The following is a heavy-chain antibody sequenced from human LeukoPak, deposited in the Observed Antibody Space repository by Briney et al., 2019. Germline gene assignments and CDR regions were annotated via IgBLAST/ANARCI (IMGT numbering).Heavy chain of an antibody. V-gene: IGHV3-30*18. CDR1: GFTFNNYG. Sequence: PGGSLRLSCEVSGFTFNNYGMHWVRQALGKGLEWVATISYDGSDKTYVDSVKGRFIISRDNSRDTLYLQMSSLRGEDTAVYYCAKENDITGIEADYWGQGTLVTVSS. CDR2: ISYDGSDK. CDR3: AKENDITGIEADY. J-gene: IGHJ4*02. D-gene: IGHD1-20*01.